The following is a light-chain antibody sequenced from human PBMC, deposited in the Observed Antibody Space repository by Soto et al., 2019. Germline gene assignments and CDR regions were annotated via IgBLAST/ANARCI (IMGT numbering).Light chain of an antibody. V-gene: IGLV2-23*02. Sequence: QSALTQPASVSGSPGQSITISCTGTSSDVGSHNFISWYQQHPGKAPQLMIYEVSKRPSGVSNRFSGSKSGYTASLTISGLQAEDEADYYCYSYIGSISFGGGTKLTVL. CDR3: YSYIGSIS. J-gene: IGLJ2*01. CDR1: SSDVGSHNF. CDR2: EVS.